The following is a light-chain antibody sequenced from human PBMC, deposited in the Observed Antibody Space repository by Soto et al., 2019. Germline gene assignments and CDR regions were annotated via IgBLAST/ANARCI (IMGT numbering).Light chain of an antibody. Sequence: IQMTQSPSSLSASVGDRVTITCRASQSISSYLNWYQQKPGKAPKLLIYAASSLHSGVPSRFSGSGSGTDFTLTITSLQPEDIATYYCLQDYDYPWTFGQGTKVDIK. V-gene: IGKV1-6*01. CDR1: QSISSY. J-gene: IGKJ1*01. CDR3: LQDYDYPWT. CDR2: AAS.